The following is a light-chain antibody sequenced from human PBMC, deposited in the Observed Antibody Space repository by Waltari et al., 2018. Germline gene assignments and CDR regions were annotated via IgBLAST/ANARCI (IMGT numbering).Light chain of an antibody. CDR2: DVN. J-gene: IGLJ3*02. V-gene: IGLV2-14*03. CDR1: SSDVGGYNY. CDR3: SSFTRTNSWV. Sequence: HSALAQPASVSGSPGQSITISCTGTSSDVGGYNYVSWYQQHPGKDPRLMIYDVNHRPSGVSNRFSGSESGNTASLTISGLQAEDEADYYCSSFTRTNSWVFGGGTKLTVL.